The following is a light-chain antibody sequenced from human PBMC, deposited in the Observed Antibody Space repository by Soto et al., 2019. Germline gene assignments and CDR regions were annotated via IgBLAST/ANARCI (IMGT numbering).Light chain of an antibody. Sequence: QSALTQPASVSGSPGQSITISCTGTSNDIGTYNYVSWYQQHPGKAPKLMIYDVTARPSGVSNRFSGSKSGNTASLTISGLQPDDEADYYCSSCTSSTTHVTFGGGTKLTGL. CDR2: DVT. CDR3: SSCTSSTTHVT. J-gene: IGLJ2*01. V-gene: IGLV2-14*03. CDR1: SNDIGTYNY.